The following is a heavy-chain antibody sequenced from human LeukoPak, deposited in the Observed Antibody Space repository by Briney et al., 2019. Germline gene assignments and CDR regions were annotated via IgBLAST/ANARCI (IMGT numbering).Heavy chain of an antibody. D-gene: IGHD5-12*01. J-gene: IGHJ4*02. Sequence: SETLALTCNVSGASIKSYYGNWFRQPPGKGLEWIGYLYYTWTTSLNPSLKSRVTMSTDTTKNQFSVTLTSVTSADTALYFCARGRTASRLISGFWGQGILVTVSS. CDR1: GASIKSYY. CDR2: LYYTWTT. V-gene: IGHV4-59*13. CDR3: ARGRTASRLISGF.